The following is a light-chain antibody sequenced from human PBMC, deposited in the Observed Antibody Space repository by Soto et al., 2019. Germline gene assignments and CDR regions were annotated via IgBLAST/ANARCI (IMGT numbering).Light chain of an antibody. CDR1: SSDVGGYNY. J-gene: IGLJ1*01. V-gene: IGLV2-8*01. CDR2: EVS. CDR3: SSYAVTNIFV. Sequence: QSVLTQPSSASWSPGQSVTISCTGTSSDVGGYNYVSSYQQHPGKAPKVIIYEVSKRPSGVPDRFSGSKSGSTASLTVSGLQAEDEADYYCSSYAVTNIFVFGTGTKVTVL.